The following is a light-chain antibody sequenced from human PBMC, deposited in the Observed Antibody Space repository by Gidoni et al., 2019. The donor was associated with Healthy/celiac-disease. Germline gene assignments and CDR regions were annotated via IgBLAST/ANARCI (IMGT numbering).Light chain of an antibody. Sequence: DIQMTQSPSSLSASVGDRVTITCQASQDISNYLNWYQQKPGKAPKLLIYDASNLETRVPSRFSGSGSGTDFTFTISSLQPEDIATYYCQQYDNLPVYTFGQXTKLEIK. CDR3: QQYDNLPVYT. V-gene: IGKV1-33*01. CDR1: QDISNY. J-gene: IGKJ2*01. CDR2: DAS.